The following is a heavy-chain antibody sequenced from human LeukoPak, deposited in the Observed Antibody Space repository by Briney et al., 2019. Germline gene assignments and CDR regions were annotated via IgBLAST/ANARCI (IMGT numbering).Heavy chain of an antibody. Sequence: SETLSLTCTVSGGSISDYYWSWIRQTAGKRLEWIGRIYASGTSKYNPSLKSRVTISADTSKNLLSLKLSSVTAADTAVYYCAATRIVVVKGAFDIWGQGTMVTVSS. J-gene: IGHJ3*02. D-gene: IGHD2-21*01. CDR2: IYASGTS. V-gene: IGHV4-4*07. CDR1: GGSISDYY. CDR3: AATRIVVVKGAFDI.